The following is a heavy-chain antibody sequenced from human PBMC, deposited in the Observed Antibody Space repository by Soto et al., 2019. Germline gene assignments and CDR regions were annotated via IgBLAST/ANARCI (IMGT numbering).Heavy chain of an antibody. CDR2: IYYSGST. Sequence: SETLSLTCTVSGGSISRYYWSWVRQPPGKGLEWIGHIYYSGSTNYNPSLKSRVTISVDTSKNQFSLKLSSVTAADAAVYYCARGSENYYYAMDVWGQGTTVTVSS. V-gene: IGHV4-59*01. CDR3: ARGSENYYYAMDV. J-gene: IGHJ6*02. CDR1: GGSISRYY.